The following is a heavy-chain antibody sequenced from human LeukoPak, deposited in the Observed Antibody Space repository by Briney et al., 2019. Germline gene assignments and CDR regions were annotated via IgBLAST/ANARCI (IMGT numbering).Heavy chain of an antibody. CDR2: ISYDGSNK. CDR1: GFTFSSYA. J-gene: IGHJ6*02. CDR3: ARVIPTGGDYPFYYYYGMDV. Sequence: HPGGSLRLSCAASGFTFSSYAMHWVRQAPGKGLEWVAVISYDGSNKYYADSVKGRFTISRDNSKNTLYLQMSSLRAEDTAVYYCARVIPTGGDYPFYYYYGMDVWGQGTTVTVSS. V-gene: IGHV3-30-3*01. D-gene: IGHD2-21*02.